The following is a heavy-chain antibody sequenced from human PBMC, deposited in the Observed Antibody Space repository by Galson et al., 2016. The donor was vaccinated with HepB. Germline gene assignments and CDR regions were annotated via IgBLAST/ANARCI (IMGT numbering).Heavy chain of an antibody. V-gene: IGHV3-21*01. Sequence: SLRLSCAASGFTFNMYTMTWVRQAPGKGLEWVSSITPGSTYTHFADSVKGRFTISRDDAENPLYLHMNRLRAEDTALYYCASVVTPMAAANRGFGSWGQGTQVVVSS. J-gene: IGHJ5*02. CDR3: ASVVTPMAAANRGFGS. D-gene: IGHD6-13*01. CDR2: ITPGSTYT. CDR1: GFTFNMYT.